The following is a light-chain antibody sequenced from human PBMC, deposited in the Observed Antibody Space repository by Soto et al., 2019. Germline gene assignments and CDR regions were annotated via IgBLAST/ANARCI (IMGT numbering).Light chain of an antibody. CDR1: QSVNRNY. Sequence: EVVLTQSPGTLSLSPGERDTLSCRASQSVNRNYLAWYQQKPGQGPRLLMYGASSSATGISDRFSGSWSGTDFTLTISRLEPEDCAVYYCQEYDNSPRMFGQGTKVEI. J-gene: IGKJ1*01. V-gene: IGKV3-20*01. CDR3: QEYDNSPRM. CDR2: GAS.